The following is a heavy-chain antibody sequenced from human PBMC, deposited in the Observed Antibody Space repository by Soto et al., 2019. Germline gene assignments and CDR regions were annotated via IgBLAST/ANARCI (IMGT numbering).Heavy chain of an antibody. CDR3: ASTKPLPPPGPAGQLAVGWFDP. Sequence: GGSLRLSCAASGFTFSSYSMNWVRQAPGKGLEWVSYISSSSSTIYYADSVKGRFTISRDNAKNSLYLQMNSLRAEDTAVYYCASTKPLPPPGPAGQLAVGWFDPWGQGTLVTVSS. J-gene: IGHJ5*02. V-gene: IGHV3-48*01. CDR1: GFTFSSYS. D-gene: IGHD6-13*01. CDR2: ISSSSSTI.